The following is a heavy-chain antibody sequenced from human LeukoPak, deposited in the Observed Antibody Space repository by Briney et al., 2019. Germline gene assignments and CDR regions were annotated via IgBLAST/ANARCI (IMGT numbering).Heavy chain of an antibody. V-gene: IGHV3-23*01. J-gene: IGHJ4*02. CDR3: AKKAQYNGNYPLDY. Sequence: GGSLRLSCAASGFTFTSYSMSWVRQAPGKGLEWVSGTSDRGNYTYYADSVKGRFTISRDNSKNTLYLQMNSLRAEDTALYFCAKKAQYNGNYPLDYWGQGTLVTVSS. CDR2: TSDRGNYT. D-gene: IGHD1-26*01. CDR1: GFTFTSYS.